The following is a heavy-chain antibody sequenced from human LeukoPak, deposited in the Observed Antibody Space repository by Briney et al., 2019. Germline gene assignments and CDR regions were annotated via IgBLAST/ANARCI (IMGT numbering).Heavy chain of an antibody. Sequence: GGSLRLSCAASGFTFSSYWMSWVRQAPGKGLEWVANIKKDGSEKKYVDSVKGRFTISRDNAKNSLYLQMNSLGAEDTAVYYCAELGITMIGGVWGKGTTVTISS. CDR1: GFTFSSYW. J-gene: IGHJ6*04. V-gene: IGHV3-7*01. D-gene: IGHD3-10*02. CDR2: IKKDGSEK. CDR3: AELGITMIGGV.